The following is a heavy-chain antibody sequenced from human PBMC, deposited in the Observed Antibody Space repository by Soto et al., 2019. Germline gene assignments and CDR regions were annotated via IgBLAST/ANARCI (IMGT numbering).Heavy chain of an antibody. CDR1: GGSFSWYY. J-gene: IGHJ5*02. D-gene: IGHD6-13*01. CDR3: ARAGVRGYSSSWYRSNWFDP. V-gene: IGHV4-34*01. Sequence: PSETLSRTCAVYGGSFSWYYWSWIGQPPGKGLEWMGEINHSGSTNYNPSLKRRVTISVDTSKNQFSLKLSSVTAADTAVYYCARAGVRGYSSSWYRSNWFDPWGQGTLVTVSS. CDR2: INHSGST.